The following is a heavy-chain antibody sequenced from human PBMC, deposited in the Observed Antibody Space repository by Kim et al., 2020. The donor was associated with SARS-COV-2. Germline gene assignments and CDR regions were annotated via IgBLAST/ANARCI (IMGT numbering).Heavy chain of an antibody. J-gene: IGHJ5*02. CDR1: GYTFTSYA. V-gene: IGHV1-3*01. CDR3: ARDRDNSGRSWFDP. CDR2: INAGNGNT. Sequence: ASVKVSCKASGYTFTSYAMHWVRQAPGQRLEWMGWINAGNGNTKFSQKFQGRVTITRDTSASTAYMELSSLRSEDKAVYYCARDRDNSGRSWFDPWGQGTLVTVSS. D-gene: IGHD6-19*01.